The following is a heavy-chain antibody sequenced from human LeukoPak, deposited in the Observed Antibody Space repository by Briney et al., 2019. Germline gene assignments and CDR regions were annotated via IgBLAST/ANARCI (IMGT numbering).Heavy chain of an antibody. J-gene: IGHJ4*02. V-gene: IGHV1-8*01. D-gene: IGHD3-22*01. CDR3: ARADYDTSASTRKQIDY. Sequence: ASVKVSCKASRYSFTNYDINWVRQATGQGLEWMGWMNPNSGNTAYAQKFQGRVTMTRNTSISTAYMELSSLKSEDTAVYFCARADYDTSASTRKQIDYWGQGTLVTVSS. CDR1: RYSFTNYD. CDR2: MNPNSGNT.